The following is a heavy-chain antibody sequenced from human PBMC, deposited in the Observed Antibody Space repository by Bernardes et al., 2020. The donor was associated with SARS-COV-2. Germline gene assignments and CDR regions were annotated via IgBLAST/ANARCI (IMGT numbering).Heavy chain of an antibody. CDR2: IYYSGST. Sequence: SETLSLTCTVSGGSINSYYWSWIRQPPGKGLEWIGHIYYSGSTKYNPSLTSRVTISVDSSRTQFSLKLTSVTAADTAVYYCARLKLWDVGPQFFSYGMDGWGQGTAVNVAS. J-gene: IGHJ6*02. V-gene: IGHV4-59*01. CDR3: ARLKLWDVGPQFFSYGMDG. CDR1: GGSINSYY. D-gene: IGHD3-16*01.